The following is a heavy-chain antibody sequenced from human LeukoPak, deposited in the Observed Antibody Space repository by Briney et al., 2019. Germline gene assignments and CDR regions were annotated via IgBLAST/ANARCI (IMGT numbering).Heavy chain of an antibody. J-gene: IGHJ4*02. CDR3: ARSDSGYYDSSGYYYPFDY. V-gene: IGHV1-69*05. Sequence: SVKVSCKASGGTFSSYAISWVRQAPGQGLEWMGGIIPIFGTANYAQKFQGRVTITRDTSASTAYMELSSLRSEDTAVYYCARSDSGYYDSSGYYYPFDYWGQGTLVTVSS. CDR1: GGTFSSYA. CDR2: IIPIFGTA. D-gene: IGHD3-22*01.